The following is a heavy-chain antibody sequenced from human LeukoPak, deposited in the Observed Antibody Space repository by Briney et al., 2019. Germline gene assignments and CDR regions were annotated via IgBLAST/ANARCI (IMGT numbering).Heavy chain of an antibody. CDR2: ISSSGNYI. D-gene: IGHD1-1*01. J-gene: IGHJ4*02. V-gene: IGHV3-48*03. CDR1: GFTFSSYE. CDR3: ARAKDWNDFEY. Sequence: PGGSLRLSCAASGFTFSSYEMNWVRQAPGMGLEWVSFISSSGNYIYYGDSVKGRFTISRDNAKNSLYLQMNSLRAEDTAVYYCARAKDWNDFEYWGQGTLVTVSS.